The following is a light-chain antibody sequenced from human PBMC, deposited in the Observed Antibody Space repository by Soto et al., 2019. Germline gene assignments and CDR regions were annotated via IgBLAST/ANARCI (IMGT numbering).Light chain of an antibody. CDR1: SSNIGNNY. V-gene: IGLV1-51*02. CDR3: AAWDTSLSGGV. Sequence: QSALTQPPSVSAAPGQTVTISCSGSSSNIGNNYVSWYQQLPGTAPKLLIYENNKRPSGIPDRFSGSKSATSATLGITGLQTGDEADYYCAAWDTSLSGGVFGGGTKLTVL. CDR2: ENN. J-gene: IGLJ3*02.